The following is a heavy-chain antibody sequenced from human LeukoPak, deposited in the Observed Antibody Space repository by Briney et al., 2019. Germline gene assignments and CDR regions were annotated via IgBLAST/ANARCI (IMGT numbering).Heavy chain of an antibody. J-gene: IGHJ6*03. Sequence: GGCLRLSCAASGFTFSSYAMTWLRQAPGKGLEWVAAISGNGDTTYYADSVRGRSTISRDNFKNTLYLEMDSLRAEDTAIYYCAKRSTQTTPSNYICFYMDVWGKGTTVTVS. D-gene: IGHD4-11*01. V-gene: IGHV3-23*01. CDR1: GFTFSSYA. CDR2: ISGNGDTT. CDR3: AKRSTQTTPSNYICFYMDV.